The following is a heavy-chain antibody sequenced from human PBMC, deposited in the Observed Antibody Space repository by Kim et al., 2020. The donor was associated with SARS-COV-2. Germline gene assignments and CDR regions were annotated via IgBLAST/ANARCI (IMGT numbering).Heavy chain of an antibody. CDR1: GDSVSSNSAT. CDR2: TYYRSKWYN. D-gene: IGHD3-16*01. Sequence: SQTLSLTCVISGDSVSSNSATWNWIRQSPSRGLEWLGRTYYRSKWYNEYAVSVKSRINFNPDTSKNQFSVQLSSVTPEDTAVYYCVRRHWVEPALWGRGTTVTVSS. V-gene: IGHV6-1*01. J-gene: IGHJ6*04. CDR3: VRRHWVEPAL.